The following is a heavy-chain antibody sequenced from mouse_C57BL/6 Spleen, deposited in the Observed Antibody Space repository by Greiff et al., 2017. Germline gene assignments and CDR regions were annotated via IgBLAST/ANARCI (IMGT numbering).Heavy chain of an antibody. CDR3: ARDGITAAMDY. V-gene: IGHV3-6*01. CDR2: ISYDGSN. CDR1: GYSITSGYY. D-gene: IGHD2-4*01. J-gene: IGHJ4*01. Sequence: VQLKESGPGLVKPSQSLSLTCSVTGYSITSGYYWNWIRQFPGNKLEWMGYISYDGSNNYNPSLKNRISITRDTSKNQFFLKLNSVTTEDTATYYCARDGITAAMDYWGQGTSVTVSS.